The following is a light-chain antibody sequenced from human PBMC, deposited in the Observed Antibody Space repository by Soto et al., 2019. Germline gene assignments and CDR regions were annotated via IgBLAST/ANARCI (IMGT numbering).Light chain of an antibody. V-gene: IGKV1-5*01. CDR2: DAS. CDR1: QSISRW. J-gene: IGKJ2*01. CDR3: QQYNSNSKYT. Sequence: DIQMTQSPSTLSASVGDRVTITCRASQSISRWLAWYLQRPGKAPKLLIYDASSLESGVPLRFSGSGSGTEFTLTISSLQTDDFATYYCQQYNSNSKYTFGQGTKLEIK.